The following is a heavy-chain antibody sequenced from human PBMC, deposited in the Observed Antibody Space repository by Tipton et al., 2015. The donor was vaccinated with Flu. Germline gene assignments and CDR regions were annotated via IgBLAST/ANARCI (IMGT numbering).Heavy chain of an antibody. CDR1: GFALSTYW. D-gene: IGHD6-13*01. CDR3: ARAIAAAGGF. Sequence: SLRLSCAASGFALSTYWMSWVRQAPGKGLEWVANINQDGGQKYYVGSVKGRFTISRDNAKNSVYLQMNSLRAEDTAVYYCARAIAAAGGFWGQGTLVTVS. V-gene: IGHV3-7*04. CDR2: INQDGGQK. J-gene: IGHJ4*02.